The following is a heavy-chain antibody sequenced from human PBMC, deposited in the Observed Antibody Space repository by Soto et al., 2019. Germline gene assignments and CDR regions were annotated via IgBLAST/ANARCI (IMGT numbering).Heavy chain of an antibody. CDR1: GFTFSSYA. CDR3: AKPALGYCSSTSCYGGYYFDY. D-gene: IGHD2-2*01. J-gene: IGHJ4*02. Sequence: GGSLRLSCAASGFTFSSYAMSWVRQAPGKGLEWVSAISGSGGSTYYADSVKGRFTISRDNSKNTLYLQMNSLRAEDTAVYYCAKPALGYCSSTSCYGGYYFDYWGQGTLVTVSS. CDR2: ISGSGGST. V-gene: IGHV3-23*01.